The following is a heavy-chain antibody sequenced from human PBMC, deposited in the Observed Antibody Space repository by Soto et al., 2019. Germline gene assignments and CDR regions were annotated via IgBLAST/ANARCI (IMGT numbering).Heavy chain of an antibody. CDR3: AKRGRGAVAFDY. Sequence: EVQLVESGGGLVKPGGSLRLSCAASGFTFSSYSMNWVRQAPGKGLEWVSSISGSGVSTYYADSVKGRFTFSRDNSKNTLYLQMNSLGAEDTAVYYCAKRGRGAVAFDYWGQGTLVTVSS. CDR2: ISGSGVST. CDR1: GFTFSSYS. V-gene: IGHV3-23*04. J-gene: IGHJ4*02. D-gene: IGHD6-19*01.